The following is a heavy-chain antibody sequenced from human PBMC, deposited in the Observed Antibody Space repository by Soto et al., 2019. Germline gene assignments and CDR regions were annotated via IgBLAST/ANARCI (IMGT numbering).Heavy chain of an antibody. J-gene: IGHJ4*02. CDR3: ARDSEGVLRFLEWYFDY. D-gene: IGHD3-3*01. CDR1: GYTFTSYA. CDR2: INAGNGNT. Sequence: ASVPVSCKASGYTFTSYAMHWVRQAHGQRLEWMGWINAGNGNTKYSQKFQGRVTITRDTSASTAYMELSSLRSEDTAVYYCARDSEGVLRFLEWYFDYWGQGTLVTVSS. V-gene: IGHV1-3*01.